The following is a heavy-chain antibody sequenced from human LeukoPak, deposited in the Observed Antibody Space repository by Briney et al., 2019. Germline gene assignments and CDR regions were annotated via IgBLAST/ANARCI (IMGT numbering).Heavy chain of an antibody. CDR3: ARGPNKSDGGNSGSAWFDP. D-gene: IGHD4-23*01. CDR2: MNPNSGNT. Sequence: ASVKVSCKASGYTFTTYDINWVRQATGQGLEWMGWMNPNSGNTGYAQKFQGRVTMTRNTSISTAYLELRSLRSEDTAVYYCARGPNKSDGGNSGSAWFDPWGQGTLVTVSS. J-gene: IGHJ5*02. V-gene: IGHV1-8*01. CDR1: GYTFTTYD.